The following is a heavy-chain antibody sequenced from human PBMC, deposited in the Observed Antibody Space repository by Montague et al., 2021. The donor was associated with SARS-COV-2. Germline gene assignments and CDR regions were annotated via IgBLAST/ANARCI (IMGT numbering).Heavy chain of an antibody. V-gene: IGHV2-70*01. CDR1: GFSLSTSGMY. CDR2: IDWDDDK. J-gene: IGHJ6*02. CDR3: ARIPFSGTAMDRYCYYCGIDV. Sequence: PALVKPTQTLTLTCTFSGFSLSTSGMYVSWIRQPPGKALEWLALIDWDDDKYYSTSLKTRLTISKDTSKNQVVLTMTNMDPVDTATYYCARIPFSGTAMDRYCYYCGIDVRGQGTTVTVSS. D-gene: IGHD5-18*01.